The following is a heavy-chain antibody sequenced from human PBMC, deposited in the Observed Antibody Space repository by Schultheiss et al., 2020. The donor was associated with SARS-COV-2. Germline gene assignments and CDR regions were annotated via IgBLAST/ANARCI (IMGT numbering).Heavy chain of an antibody. CDR1: GFTFSSYG. CDR3: AGKLQSAY. D-gene: IGHD4-11*01. J-gene: IGHJ4*02. Sequence: GESLKISCAASGFTFSSYGMYWVRQAPGKGLDWVAVTWYDGSNKYYADSVRGRFTISRDTSKNTLYLQMNSLTAEDTAMYYCAGKLQSAYWGQGTLVTVSS. CDR2: TWYDGSNK. V-gene: IGHV3-33*01.